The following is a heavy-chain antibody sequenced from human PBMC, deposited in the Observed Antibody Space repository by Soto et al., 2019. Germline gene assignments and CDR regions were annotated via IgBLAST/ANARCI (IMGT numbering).Heavy chain of an antibody. D-gene: IGHD4-17*01. V-gene: IGHV1-69*02. J-gene: IGHJ4*02. CDR3: ARAPYNDYGDSGLYYFDY. CDR1: RGTFSSYT. Sequence: SVKVSCKASRGTFSSYTISWVRQAPGQRLEWMGRIIPILGIANYAQKFQGRVTITADKSTSTAYMELSSLRSEDTAVYYCARAPYNDYGDSGLYYFDYWGQGTLVTVSS. CDR2: IIPILGIA.